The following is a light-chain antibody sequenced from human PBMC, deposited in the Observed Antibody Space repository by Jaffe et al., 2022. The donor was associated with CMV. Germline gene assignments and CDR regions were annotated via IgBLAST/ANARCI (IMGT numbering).Light chain of an antibody. CDR1: QSISGS. V-gene: IGKV3-11*01. CDR2: ATS. CDR3: QQRDNWPAVS. Sequence: EIVLTQSPATLSLSPGERATLSCRASQSISGSLAWYQQRPGQAPRLLIYATSNRATGTPARFSGRGSGTDFTLTISSLEPEDFAVYYCQQRDNWPAVSFGGGTRVEIK. J-gene: IGKJ4*01.